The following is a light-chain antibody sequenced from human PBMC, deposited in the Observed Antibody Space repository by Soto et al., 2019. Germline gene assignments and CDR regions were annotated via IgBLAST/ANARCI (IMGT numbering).Light chain of an antibody. J-gene: IGKJ1*01. CDR1: QSISSW. V-gene: IGKV1-5*01. Sequence: DIHMTHSPSTQSASVGDRVTIPCRASQSISSWLAWYQQKPGKAPKLMICDASRLESGVPSRFSGSGSATEFTLTISSLQPDDFATYCCQQYNKYWTFGQGTKVDIK. CDR2: DAS. CDR3: QQYNKYWT.